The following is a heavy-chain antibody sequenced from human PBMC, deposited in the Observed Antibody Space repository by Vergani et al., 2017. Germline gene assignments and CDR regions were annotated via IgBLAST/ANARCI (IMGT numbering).Heavy chain of an antibody. J-gene: IGHJ6*02. CDR3: AKEMSPLLWFGEDYYGMDV. CDR2: SNAGNGNT. Sequence: QVQLVQSGAEVKKPGASVKVSCKASGYTFTSYAMHWVRQAPGQRLEWMGWSNAGNGNTKYSQEFQGRVTITRDTSASTAYMELSSLRSEDMAVYYCAKEMSPLLWFGEDYYGMDVWGQGTTVTVSS. V-gene: IGHV1-3*02. D-gene: IGHD3-10*01. CDR1: GYTFTSYA.